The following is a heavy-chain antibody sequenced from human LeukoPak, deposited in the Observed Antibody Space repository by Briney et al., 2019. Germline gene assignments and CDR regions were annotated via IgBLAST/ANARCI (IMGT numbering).Heavy chain of an antibody. CDR1: GFTFSSYA. CDR3: ARDLKQWYY. Sequence: GGSLRLSCAASGFTFSSYAMSWVRQAPGKGLEWVSSISSSSSYIYYADSVKGRFTISRDNAKNSLYLQMNSLRAEDTAVYYCARDLKQWYYWGQGTLVTVSS. CDR2: ISSSSSYI. V-gene: IGHV3-21*01. D-gene: IGHD6-19*01. J-gene: IGHJ4*02.